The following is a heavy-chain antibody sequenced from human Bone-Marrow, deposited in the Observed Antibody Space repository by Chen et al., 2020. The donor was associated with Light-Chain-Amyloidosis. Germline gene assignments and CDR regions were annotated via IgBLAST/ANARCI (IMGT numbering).Heavy chain of an antibody. CDR2: ITGSDSAT. Sequence: VLLLESGGGLVRSWGSLTLSCSASGVTFGAYSMGWVCQAPGKGLEWVASITGSDSATDDAEAVRGRFAISRDNSMNTLYLQMNSLTSDDTAVYFCARRARISSGQFDIWGRGTLVTVSS. D-gene: IGHD6-19*01. V-gene: IGHV3-23*01. CDR1: GVTFGAYS. CDR3: ARRARISSGQFDI. J-gene: IGHJ4*02.